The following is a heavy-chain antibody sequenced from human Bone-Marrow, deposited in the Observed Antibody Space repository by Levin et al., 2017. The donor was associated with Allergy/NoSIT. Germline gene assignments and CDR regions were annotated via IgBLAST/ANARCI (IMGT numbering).Heavy chain of an antibody. V-gene: IGHV1-69*13. Sequence: AASVKVSCKASGGTFSSYAISWVRQAPGQGLEWMGGIFPIFETTNYAQKFQSRVTFSADDSTNTAYMELSSLRSGDTAVYYCARGLPRGNLLTGLMYSSFDLWGQGTLVTVSS. CDR1: GGTFSSYA. J-gene: IGHJ5*02. CDR3: ARGLPRGNLLTGLMYSSFDL. CDR2: IFPIFETT. D-gene: IGHD3-9*01.